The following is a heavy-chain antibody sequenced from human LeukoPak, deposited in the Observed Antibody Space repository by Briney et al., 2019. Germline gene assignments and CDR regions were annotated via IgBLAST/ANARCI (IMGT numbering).Heavy chain of an antibody. J-gene: IGHJ4*02. CDR1: GFTFSSYA. CDR3: AKSVSGYSYGAIDY. Sequence: VGSLRLSCAASGFTFSSYAMSWVRQAPGKGLEWVSAISGSGGSTYYADSVKGRFTISRDNSKNTLYLQMNSLRAEDTAVYYCAKSVSGYSYGAIDYWGQGTLVTVSS. V-gene: IGHV3-23*01. CDR2: ISGSGGST. D-gene: IGHD5-18*01.